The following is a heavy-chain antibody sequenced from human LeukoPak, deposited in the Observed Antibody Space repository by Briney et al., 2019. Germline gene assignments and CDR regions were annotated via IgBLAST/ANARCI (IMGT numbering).Heavy chain of an antibody. Sequence: GNSLRLAHVPAGFNFRIFAIYSVRHPPGKGREWVACSSSDGKNNFYVDSAKGRFTVSRDYSKNTLYLQMNNLRTEDTAVYFCAKDYLGSSRSMDSWGRGPLVTVSS. V-gene: IGHV3-30*18. D-gene: IGHD2-2*01. CDR1: GFNFRIFA. CDR2: SSSDGKNN. CDR3: AKDYLGSSRSMDS. J-gene: IGHJ1*01.